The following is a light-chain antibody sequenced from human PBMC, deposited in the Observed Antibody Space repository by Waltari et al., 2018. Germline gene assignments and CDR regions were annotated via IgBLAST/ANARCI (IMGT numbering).Light chain of an antibody. CDR2: KAS. CDR3: QQYNSYSLT. J-gene: IGKJ4*01. V-gene: IGKV1-5*03. CDR1: QSINNW. Sequence: DIQMTQSPSTLSASVGERVTITCRASQSINNWLAWYQQKPGKAPNLLIYKASNLESGAPSRFSGSGSGTEFTLTISSLQPDDFATYYCQQYNSYSLTFGGGTKVEIK.